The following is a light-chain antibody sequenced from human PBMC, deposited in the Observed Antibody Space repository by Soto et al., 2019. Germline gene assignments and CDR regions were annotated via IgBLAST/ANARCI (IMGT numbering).Light chain of an antibody. CDR3: MQALQTQWT. CDR2: LGS. CDR1: QSLLHSNGYNY. Sequence: DIVMTQSPLSLPVTPGEPASISCRSSQSLLHSNGYNYLDWYLQKPGQSPQLLIYLGSNRASGVPDRFSGSGSGTDFTLKICRVEAEDVGVYYCMQALQTQWTFGQGTKVEIK. V-gene: IGKV2-28*01. J-gene: IGKJ1*01.